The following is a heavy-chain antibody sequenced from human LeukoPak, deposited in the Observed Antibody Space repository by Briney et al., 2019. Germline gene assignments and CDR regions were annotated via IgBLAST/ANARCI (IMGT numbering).Heavy chain of an antibody. Sequence: SETLSLTCTVSGGSISSSSYYWGWIRQPPGKGLEWIGSIYYSGSTYYNPSLKSRVTISVDTSKNQFSLKLSSVTAADTAVYYCARPGLHDAFDIWGQGTMVTVSS. J-gene: IGHJ3*02. V-gene: IGHV4-39*01. CDR1: GGSISSSSYY. CDR3: ARPGLHDAFDI. CDR2: IYYSGST. D-gene: IGHD4-11*01.